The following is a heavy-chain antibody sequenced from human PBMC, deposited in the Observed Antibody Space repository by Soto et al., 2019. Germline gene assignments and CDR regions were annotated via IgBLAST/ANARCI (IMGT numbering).Heavy chain of an antibody. CDR3: ARVYSSLDYGIDY. CDR2: ISYDGSNK. J-gene: IGHJ4*02. D-gene: IGHD6-6*01. Sequence: PGGSLRLSCAAFGFTFSSYSTHWVRQTPGKGLEWVAVISYDGSNKYYADSVKGRFTISRDNSKNTLYLQMNSLRPEDTAVYYCARVYSSLDYGIDYWGQGTLVTVSS. CDR1: GFTFSSYS. V-gene: IGHV3-30-3*01.